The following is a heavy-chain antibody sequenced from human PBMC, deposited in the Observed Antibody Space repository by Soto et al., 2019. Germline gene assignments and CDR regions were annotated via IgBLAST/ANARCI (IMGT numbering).Heavy chain of an antibody. CDR2: ISGSGGST. J-gene: IGHJ4*02. CDR3: AKDRCTNCVCYRSGWLFDY. Sequence: EMQLLESGGGLVQPGGSLRLSCAASGFTFSSYAMSWVRQAPGKGLEWVSAISGSGGSTYYADSVKGRFTISRDNSKNTLYLQMNSLRADDTAVYYCAKDRCTNCVCYRSGWLFDYWGQGTLVTVSS. CDR1: GFTFSSYA. D-gene: IGHD2-8*01. V-gene: IGHV3-23*01.